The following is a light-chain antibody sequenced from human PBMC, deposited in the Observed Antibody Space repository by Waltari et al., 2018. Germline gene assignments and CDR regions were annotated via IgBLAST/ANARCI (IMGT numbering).Light chain of an antibody. Sequence: QSALTQPASVSGSPGQSITISCTGTSSDVGSYNFVTWYQQHPGKAPKLMIYEASKRPSGVSNRFSGSKSGNTASLTISVLQAEDEADYYCCSYTTSDTFVFGGGTKLTVL. V-gene: IGLV2-23*02. CDR1: SSDVGSYNF. J-gene: IGLJ2*01. CDR2: EAS. CDR3: CSYTTSDTFV.